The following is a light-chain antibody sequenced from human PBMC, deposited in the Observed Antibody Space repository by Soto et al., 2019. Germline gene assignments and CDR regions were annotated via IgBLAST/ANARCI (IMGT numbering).Light chain of an antibody. CDR1: QSISSY. CDR3: QQSYSTPRT. J-gene: IGKJ1*01. CDR2: AAS. V-gene: IGKV1-39*01. Sequence: DIQMTHSPSSLSASVGDRVTITCRASQSISSYLDWYQQKPGKAPKLLIYAASSLQSGVPSRFSGSGSGTDFTLTISSMQPEDFANYYCQQSYSTPRTFGQGTKVDIK.